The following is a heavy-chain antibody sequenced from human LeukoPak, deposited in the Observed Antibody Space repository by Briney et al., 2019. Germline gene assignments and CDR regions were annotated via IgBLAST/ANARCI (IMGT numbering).Heavy chain of an antibody. J-gene: IGHJ4*02. Sequence: GASVKVSSTASVYTFTSYYMHWVRQAPGQGLEWMGIINPSGGSTTYAQKFQGRVTMTRDTSTSTVYMELSSLRSEDTAVYYCARGGTDSYDSSGYSGYWGQGTLVTVSS. D-gene: IGHD3-22*01. CDR3: ARGGTDSYDSSGYSGY. V-gene: IGHV1-46*01. CDR2: INPSGGST. CDR1: VYTFTSYY.